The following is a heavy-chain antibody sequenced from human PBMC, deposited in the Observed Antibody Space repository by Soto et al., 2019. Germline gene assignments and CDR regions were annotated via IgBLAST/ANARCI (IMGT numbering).Heavy chain of an antibody. D-gene: IGHD6-19*01. J-gene: IGHJ4*02. Sequence: GGSLRLSCAAAGFTFSSYGMHLVRQAPGKGLEWVAVMSFDGSNKYYADSVKGRFTISRDNSKNTLFLQVNSLRAEDSAVYFCAKDLRKFSSGWFPIQDYWGQGTLVTVS. CDR2: MSFDGSNK. CDR3: AKDLRKFSSGWFPIQDY. CDR1: GFTFSSYG. V-gene: IGHV3-30*18.